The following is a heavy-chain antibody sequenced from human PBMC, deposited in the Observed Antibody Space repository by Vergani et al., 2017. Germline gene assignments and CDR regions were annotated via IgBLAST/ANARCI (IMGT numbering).Heavy chain of an antibody. CDR2: TSAYNGNT. D-gene: IGHD6-13*01. CDR1: GYTFTSYG. CDR3: ARVSIWRECQRIAAAAWRDSYYGIDV. V-gene: IGHV1-18*01. Sequence: QVQLVQSGAEVKKPGASVKVSCKASGYTFTSYGISWVRQAPGKGLEWMGWTSAYNGNTNYAQKLQGRVTMTTDTSTSTANMELRSLRSDDTAVYYCARVSIWRECQRIAAAAWRDSYYGIDVWGQGTTVTVSS. J-gene: IGHJ6*02.